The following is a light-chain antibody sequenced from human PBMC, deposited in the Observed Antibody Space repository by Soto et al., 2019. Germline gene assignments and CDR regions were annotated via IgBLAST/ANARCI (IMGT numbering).Light chain of an antibody. V-gene: IGKV3-15*01. CDR3: KQHGSSPIT. Sequence: EIVMTQSPATLSVSPGERATLSCRASQSVSSNLAWYQQKPGQAPRLLIYGASTRATDIPARFSGSGSGTDFTLTIRRLEPEDFAVYYCKQHGSSPITFGQGTRLEIK. CDR1: QSVSSN. CDR2: GAS. J-gene: IGKJ5*01.